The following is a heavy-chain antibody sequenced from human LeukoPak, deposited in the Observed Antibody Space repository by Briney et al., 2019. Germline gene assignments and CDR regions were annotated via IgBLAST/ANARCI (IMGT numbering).Heavy chain of an antibody. CDR3: ARQIVVVPAATLT. D-gene: IGHD2-2*01. V-gene: IGHV4-59*08. CDR2: IYSTGTT. CDR1: GGSISSYY. Sequence: SETLSLTCTVSGGSISSYYWSWIRQPPGKGLEWIGYIYSTGTTNYNPSLKSRVTILVDTSKNQFSLKLSSVTAADTAVYYCARQIVVVPAATLTWGQGTLVTVSS. J-gene: IGHJ4*02.